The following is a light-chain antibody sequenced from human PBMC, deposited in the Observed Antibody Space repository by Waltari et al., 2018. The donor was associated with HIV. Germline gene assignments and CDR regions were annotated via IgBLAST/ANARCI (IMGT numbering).Light chain of an antibody. V-gene: IGLV2-14*01. CDR1: SSDVGGYNS. Sequence: QAALTQPASVSGSPGQSITISCTGTSSDVGGYNSVSWYQQRPGKGPTLIIDEVTNRPSWVSDLFSGSKSSNTASLTISALQTEDEADYYCSSYVSTRSLGLFGGGTKLTVL. CDR2: EVT. CDR3: SSYVSTRSLGL. J-gene: IGLJ2*01.